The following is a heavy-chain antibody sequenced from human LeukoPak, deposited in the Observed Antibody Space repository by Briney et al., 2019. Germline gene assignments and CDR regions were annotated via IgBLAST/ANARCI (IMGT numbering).Heavy chain of an antibody. Sequence: GGSLRLSRAASGFTFSSYSMNWVRQAPGKGLEWVSSISSSSSYIYYADSVKGRFTISRDNAKNSLYLQMNSLRAEDTAVYYCARAGYDILTGYHSSVYWGQGTLVTVSS. V-gene: IGHV3-21*01. CDR1: GFTFSSYS. CDR3: ARAGYDILTGYHSSVY. D-gene: IGHD3-9*01. J-gene: IGHJ4*02. CDR2: ISSSSSYI.